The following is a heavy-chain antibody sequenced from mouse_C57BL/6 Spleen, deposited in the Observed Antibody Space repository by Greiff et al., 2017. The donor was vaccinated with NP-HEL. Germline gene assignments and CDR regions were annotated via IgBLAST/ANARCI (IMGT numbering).Heavy chain of an antibody. CDR3: ARSPYYSNCEAVAWFAY. J-gene: IGHJ3*01. CDR2: IYPGDGDT. V-gene: IGHV1-80*01. CDR1: GYAFSSYW. Sequence: VKLMESGAELVKPGASVKISCKASGYAFSSYWMNWVKQRPGKGLEWIGQIYPGDGDTNYNGQFKGKATLTADKSSSTAYMQLSSLTSEDSAVYFCARSPYYSNCEAVAWFAYWGQGTLVTVSA. D-gene: IGHD2-5*01.